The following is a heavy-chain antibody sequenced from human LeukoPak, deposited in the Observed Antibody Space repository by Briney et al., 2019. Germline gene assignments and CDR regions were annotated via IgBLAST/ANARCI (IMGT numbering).Heavy chain of an antibody. V-gene: IGHV3-21*01. CDR1: GFTFSSYS. J-gene: IGHJ4*02. CDR2: ISSSSSYI. Sequence: GGSLRLSCAASGFTFSSYSMNWVRQAPGKGLEWVSSISSSSSYIYYADSVKGRFTISRDNAKNSLYLQMNSLRAEDTAVYYCARGGSWNYDRPFDDWGQGTLVTVSS. CDR3: ARGGSWNYDRPFDD. D-gene: IGHD1-7*01.